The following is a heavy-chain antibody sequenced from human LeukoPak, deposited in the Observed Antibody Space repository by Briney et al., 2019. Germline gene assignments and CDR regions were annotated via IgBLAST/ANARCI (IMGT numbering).Heavy chain of an antibody. CDR1: GFTFSSYE. CDR3: ARGSLTVEYGMDV. V-gene: IGHV3-48*03. J-gene: IGHJ6*02. CDR2: ISSSGRTI. Sequence: GGSLRLSCAASGFTFSSYEMNWVRQAPGKGLEWISYISSSGRTIYYADSVKGRFTISRDNAKNSLYLQMNSLRVEDTAVYYCARGSLTVEYGMDVWGQGTTVTVSS. D-gene: IGHD1-20*01.